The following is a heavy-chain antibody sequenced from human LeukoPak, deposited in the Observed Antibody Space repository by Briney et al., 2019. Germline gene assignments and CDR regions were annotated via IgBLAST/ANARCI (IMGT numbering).Heavy chain of an antibody. V-gene: IGHV3-21*04. J-gene: IGHJ4*02. CDR3: AKDEDIVLMVYAYDY. Sequence: GGSLRLSCVDSGFTFSTYSMNWVRQAPGKGLEWVSSISSSSSYIYYGDSVKGRFTISRDNSKNTLYLQMNSLRAEDTAVYYCAKDEDIVLMVYAYDYWGQGTLVAVSS. CDR1: GFTFSTYS. CDR2: ISSSSSYI. D-gene: IGHD2-8*01.